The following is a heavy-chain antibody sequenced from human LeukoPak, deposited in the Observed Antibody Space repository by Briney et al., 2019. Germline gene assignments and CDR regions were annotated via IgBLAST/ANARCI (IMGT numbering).Heavy chain of an antibody. D-gene: IGHD2-2*02. J-gene: IGHJ6*02. CDR1: GGSFSGYY. V-gene: IGHV4-34*01. Sequence: SETLSLTCAVYGGSFSGYYWSWIRQPPGKGLEWIGEINHSGSTNYNPSLKSRVTISVDTSKNQFSLKLSSVTAADTAVYYCARGAPYPPLLYIYYYYYGMDVWGQGTTVTVSS. CDR3: ARGAPYPPLLYIYYYYYGMDV. CDR2: INHSGST.